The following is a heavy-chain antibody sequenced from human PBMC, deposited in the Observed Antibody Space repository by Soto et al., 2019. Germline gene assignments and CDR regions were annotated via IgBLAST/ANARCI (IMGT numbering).Heavy chain of an antibody. CDR3: ASEVKKSSGWYATDY. CDR1: GGTFSSYT. CDR2: IIPILGIA. Sequence: SVKVSCKASGGTFSSYTRSWVRQAPGQGLEWMGRIIPILGIANYAQKFQGRVTITADESTSTAYMELSSLRSEDTAVYYCASEVKKSSGWYATDYWGQGTLVTVSS. J-gene: IGHJ4*02. V-gene: IGHV1-69*02. D-gene: IGHD6-19*01.